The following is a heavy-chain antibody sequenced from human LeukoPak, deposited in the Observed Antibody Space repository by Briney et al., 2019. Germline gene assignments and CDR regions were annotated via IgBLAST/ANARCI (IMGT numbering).Heavy chain of an antibody. J-gene: IGHJ4*02. V-gene: IGHV3-30*18. CDR1: GFTFSSYG. CDR3: AKGYYEDY. CDR2: ISYDGSNK. D-gene: IGHD3-22*01. Sequence: GGSLRLSCAASGFTFSSYGMHWVRQAPGKGLEWVAVISYDGSNKYYADSVKGRFTISRDNSKNTLYLQMNSLRAEDTAVYYCAKGYYEDYWGQGTLVTVSS.